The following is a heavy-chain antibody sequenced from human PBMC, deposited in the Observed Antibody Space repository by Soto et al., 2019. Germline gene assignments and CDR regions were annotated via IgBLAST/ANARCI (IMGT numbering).Heavy chain of an antibody. CDR3: ARCHYYSSGHYYMDV. V-gene: IGHV1-18*01. CDR2: ISAYNGNT. CDR1: GYTFTSYG. D-gene: IGHD3-10*01. J-gene: IGHJ6*03. Sequence: QVQLVQSGAEVKKPGASVKVSCKASGYTFTSYGISWVRQAPGQGLEWMGWISAYNGNTNYAQKLQCRVTMTKDTYTSTAYMDLMRLRSYDTAVYYFARCHYYSSGHYYMDVWGKGTPVTVSS.